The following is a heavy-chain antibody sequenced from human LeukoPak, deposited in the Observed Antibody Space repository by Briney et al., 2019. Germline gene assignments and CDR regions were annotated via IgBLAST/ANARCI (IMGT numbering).Heavy chain of an antibody. D-gene: IGHD3-3*01. V-gene: IGHV4-59*08. CDR1: DDSITMYY. CDR2: IYYSGST. J-gene: IGHJ5*02. CDR3: ARHITIFGVVTINWFDP. Sequence: SETLSLTCSVSDDSITMYYWTWIRQPPGKGLEWIGYIYYSGSTNYNPPLKSRVTISVDTSKNQFSLKLSSVTAADTAVYYCARHITIFGVVTINWFDPWGQGTLVTVSS.